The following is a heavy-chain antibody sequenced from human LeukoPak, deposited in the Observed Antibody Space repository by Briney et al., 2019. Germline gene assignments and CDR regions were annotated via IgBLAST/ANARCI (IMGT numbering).Heavy chain of an antibody. J-gene: IGHJ5*02. CDR2: ISAYNGNT. D-gene: IGHD3-10*01. V-gene: IGHV1-18*01. CDR3: ARDSIKAILWFGELPYSPNWFDP. CDR1: GYTFTSYG. Sequence: GVSVKVSCKASGYTFTSYGISWVRQAPGQGLEWMGWISAYNGNTNYAQKFQGRVTMTRDTSISTAYMELSRLRSDDTAVYYCARDSIKAILWFGELPYSPNWFDPWGQGTLVTVSS.